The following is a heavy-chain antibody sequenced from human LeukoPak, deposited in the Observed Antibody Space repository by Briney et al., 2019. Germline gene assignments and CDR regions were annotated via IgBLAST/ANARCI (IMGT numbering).Heavy chain of an antibody. D-gene: IGHD3-10*01. V-gene: IGHV1-24*01. CDR3: ATSPITMVRGVIITLALDY. Sequence: GASVKVSCKVSGYTLTELSMHWVRQAPGKGLEWMGGFDPEDGETIYAQKFQGRVTMNEDTSTDTAYMELSSLRSADTAVYYCATSPITMVRGVIITLALDYWGQGTLVTVSS. J-gene: IGHJ4*02. CDR2: FDPEDGET. CDR1: GYTLTELS.